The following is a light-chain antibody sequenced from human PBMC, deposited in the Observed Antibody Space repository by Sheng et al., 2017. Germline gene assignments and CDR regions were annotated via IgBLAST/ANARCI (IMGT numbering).Light chain of an antibody. CDR3: QQYYSSPWT. V-gene: IGKV4-1*01. CDR1: QTIKNS. J-gene: IGKJ1*01. CDR2: WAS. Sequence: DIVMTQSPDSLAASLGERATINCKSNQTIKNSLSWYQQKPGLPPTLLIYWASSRESGVPGRFRGSGSGTDFTLTISSLQAEDVALYYCQQYYSSPWTFGQGTKVEV.